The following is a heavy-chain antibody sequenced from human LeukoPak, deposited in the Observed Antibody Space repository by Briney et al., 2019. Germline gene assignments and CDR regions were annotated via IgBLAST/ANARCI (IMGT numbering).Heavy chain of an antibody. V-gene: IGHV4-59*08. Sequence: PSQTLSLTCTVSGGSITGHYWSWIRQPPGKGLEWIGYIFYTGITDYSPSLRSRITMSVDTSKNQFSLRLTAVTAADTAVYYCARQNPAVGGQGLDYWGQGILVTVFS. CDR1: GGSITGHY. CDR2: IFYTGIT. J-gene: IGHJ4*02. CDR3: ARQNPAVGGQGLDY. D-gene: IGHD6-13*01.